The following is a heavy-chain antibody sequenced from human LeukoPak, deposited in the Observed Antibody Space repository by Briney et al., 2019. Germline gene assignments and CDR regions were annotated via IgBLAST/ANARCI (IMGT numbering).Heavy chain of an antibody. CDR2: MWYDGSNK. Sequence: GGSLRLSCAASGFTFSSYGMHWVRQAPGKGLEWVAVMWYDGSNKYYADSVKGRFAISRDNSRNTVFLQMNSLRGEDTAVYYCARGPRRYDWEGPYYYYYMDVWGKGTTVTVSS. D-gene: IGHD5-12*01. J-gene: IGHJ6*03. CDR1: GFTFSSYG. CDR3: ARGPRRYDWEGPYYYYYMDV. V-gene: IGHV3-33*01.